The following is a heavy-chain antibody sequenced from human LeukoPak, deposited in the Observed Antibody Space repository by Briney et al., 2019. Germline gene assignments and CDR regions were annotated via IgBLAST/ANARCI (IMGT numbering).Heavy chain of an antibody. Sequence: GGSLRLPCAASGFTVSSNYMTWVRQAPGKGLEWVSVIYDDGSTYYADSVKGRFTISRDNSKNTLYLQMNTLRAEDTAVYYCARGRGSYFYWGQGTLVTVSS. J-gene: IGHJ4*02. D-gene: IGHD1-26*01. CDR3: ARGRGSYFY. V-gene: IGHV3-66*02. CDR2: IYDDGST. CDR1: GFTVSSNY.